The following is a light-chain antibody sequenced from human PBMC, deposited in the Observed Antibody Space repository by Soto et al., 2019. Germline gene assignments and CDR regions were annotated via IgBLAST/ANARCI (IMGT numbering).Light chain of an antibody. J-gene: IGKJ4*01. Sequence: ENVLTQSPGTLSLSPGDRASLSCRASQSVSNNYLAWHQQRPGQAPRLLIFGASNRATGVPDRFTGSASGTDFTLTISRLQPEDFALYFCQQYASSPVTFGGGTKG. V-gene: IGKV3-20*01. CDR3: QQYASSPVT. CDR1: QSVSNNY. CDR2: GAS.